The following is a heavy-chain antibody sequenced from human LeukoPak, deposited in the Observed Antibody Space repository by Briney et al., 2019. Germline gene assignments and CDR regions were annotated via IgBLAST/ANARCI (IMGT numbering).Heavy chain of an antibody. V-gene: IGHV3-48*02. D-gene: IGHD1-26*01. CDR1: GFTFNTYN. J-gene: IGHJ3*02. CDR3: ARDPPAPFVYGGTYPPDAFDI. Sequence: GGPLRLSCAASGFTFNTYNMIWVRQTPSKGLEWISYISSSSGAIYYADSVKGRLTISRDNAKNSLYLQMNSLRDEDTAVYYCARDPPAPFVYGGTYPPDAFDIWGQGAMVTVSS. CDR2: ISSSSGAI.